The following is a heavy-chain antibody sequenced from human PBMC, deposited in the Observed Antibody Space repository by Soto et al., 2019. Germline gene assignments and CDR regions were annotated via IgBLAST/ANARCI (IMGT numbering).Heavy chain of an antibody. Sequence: ESVGGVVQPGRSLRLSCAASGFTFSSYGMHWVRQAPGKGLEWVAVISYDGSNKYYADSVKGRFTISRDNSKNTLYLQMNSLRAEDTAVYYCAKLYSSSWYGIYYYYYYGMDVWGQGTTVTVSS. V-gene: IGHV3-30*18. D-gene: IGHD6-13*01. CDR1: GFTFSSYG. J-gene: IGHJ6*02. CDR3: AKLYSSSWYGIYYYYYYGMDV. CDR2: ISYDGSNK.